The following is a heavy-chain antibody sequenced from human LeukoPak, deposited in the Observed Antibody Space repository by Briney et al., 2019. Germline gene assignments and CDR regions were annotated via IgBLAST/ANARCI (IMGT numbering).Heavy chain of an antibody. J-gene: IGHJ5*02. CDR1: GYTFSSYY. V-gene: IGHV1-46*01. D-gene: IGHD2-21*01. Sequence: GASVKVSCRASGYTFSSYYMHWVRQAPGQGLEWMGIINPSGGSTIYAQRLQGRVTLTRDTSTNTVYMELSSLRSDDTAVYYCARGDGYPTPSRNWFDPWGQGTLVTVSS. CDR2: INPSGGST. CDR3: ARGDGYPTPSRNWFDP.